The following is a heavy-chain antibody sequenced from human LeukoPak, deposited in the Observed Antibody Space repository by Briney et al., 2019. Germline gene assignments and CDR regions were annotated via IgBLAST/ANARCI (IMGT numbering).Heavy chain of an antibody. CDR2: ISRSAVSI. CDR1: GFTFSSYE. Sequence: GGSLRLSCAASGFTFSSYEMNWVRQAPGKGLEWVSSISRSAVSIYYADSVKGRFTISRDNAKNSLYLQMNSLRAEDTAVYYCARVTGYMTEVYFDYWGQGTLVTVSS. J-gene: IGHJ4*02. CDR3: ARVTGYMTEVYFDY. V-gene: IGHV3-48*03. D-gene: IGHD6-13*01.